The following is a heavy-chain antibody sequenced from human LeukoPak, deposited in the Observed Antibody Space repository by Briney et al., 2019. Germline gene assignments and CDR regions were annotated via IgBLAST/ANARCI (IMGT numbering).Heavy chain of an antibody. J-gene: IGHJ3*02. CDR2: IKQDGSEK. CDR1: GFTFSSYS. CDR3: GRHRSSGSQDDSFDI. D-gene: IGHD2-15*01. V-gene: IGHV3-7*01. Sequence: PRGSLRLSCAASGFTFSSYSMNWVRQAPGKGLEWVAEIKQDGSEKYYVDSVKGRFTISRQNAKNSLLLQMNSLRAEDTAVYYWGRHRSSGSQDDSFDIWGQGTMVTVSS.